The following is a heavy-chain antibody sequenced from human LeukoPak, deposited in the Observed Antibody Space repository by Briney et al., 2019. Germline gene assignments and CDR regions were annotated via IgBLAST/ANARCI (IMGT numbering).Heavy chain of an antibody. CDR2: IYQSGST. D-gene: IGHD6-25*01. Sequence: SETLSLTCIVSGGSISSGRYYWSWIRQPPGTGLEWIGHIYQSGSTYYNPSLKSRVTISGDMSKNQFSLKMSSVTAADTAVYYCARGGGSPPPYFDYWGQGTLVTVSS. CDR1: GGSISSGRYY. J-gene: IGHJ4*02. CDR3: ARGGGSPPPYFDY. V-gene: IGHV4-30-2*01.